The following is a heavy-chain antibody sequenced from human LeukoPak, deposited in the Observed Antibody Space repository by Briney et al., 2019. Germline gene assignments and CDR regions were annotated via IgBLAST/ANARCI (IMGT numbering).Heavy chain of an antibody. CDR3: ARDRQQLVDY. J-gene: IGHJ4*02. V-gene: IGHV3-48*01. CDR2: ISSSSSTI. CDR1: GFTFSSYS. D-gene: IGHD6-13*01. Sequence: GGSLRLSCAASGFTFSSYSMNWVRQAPGKGLEWVSYISSSSSTIHYADSVKGRFTISRDNAKNSLYLQMNSLRAEGTAVYYCARDRQQLVDYWGQGTLVTVSS.